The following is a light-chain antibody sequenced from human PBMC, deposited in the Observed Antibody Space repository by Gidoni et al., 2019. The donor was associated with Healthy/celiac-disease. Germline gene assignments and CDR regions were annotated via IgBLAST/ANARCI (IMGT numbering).Light chain of an antibody. J-gene: IGLJ3*02. CDR2: VGTGGIVG. V-gene: IGLV9-49*01. CDR1: SGYSNYK. Sequence: QPVLTQPPSASASLGASVTLTCTLSSGYSNYKVDWYQQRPGKGPRFVMRVGTGGIVGSKGDGIPDRFSVLGSGLNRYLTIKNIQEEDESDYHCGADHGSGSNRRKVFGGGTKLTVL. CDR3: GADHGSGSNRRKV.